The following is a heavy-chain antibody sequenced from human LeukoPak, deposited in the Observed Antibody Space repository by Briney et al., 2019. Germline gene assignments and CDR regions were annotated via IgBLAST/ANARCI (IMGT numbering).Heavy chain of an antibody. V-gene: IGHV5-10-1*01. D-gene: IGHD3-22*01. Sequence: HGESLKISCKGSGYSFTSYWISWVRQMPGKGLEWMGRIDPSDSYTNYSPSFQGHVTISADKSISTAYLQWSSLKASDTAMYYCARGGRYYYDSSGYYPLDAFDIWGQGTMVTVSS. CDR1: GYSFTSYW. J-gene: IGHJ3*02. CDR3: ARGGRYYYDSSGYYPLDAFDI. CDR2: IDPSDSYT.